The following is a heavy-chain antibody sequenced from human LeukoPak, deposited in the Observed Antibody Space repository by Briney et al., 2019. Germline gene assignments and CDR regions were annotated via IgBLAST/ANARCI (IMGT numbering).Heavy chain of an antibody. CDR3: LREYYDSSGSQGDYFDY. V-gene: IGHV3-30-3*01. D-gene: IGHD3-22*01. CDR2: ISYDGTSK. CDR1: GFTFSIYD. Sequence: PGGSLRLSCAASGFTFSIYDMYWVRQAPGKGLEWVAFISYDGTSKYYADSVKGRFTLSRDNSKNTLYLQMNSLRPEDTAVYYCLREYYDSSGSQGDYFDYWGQGTLVTVSS. J-gene: IGHJ4*02.